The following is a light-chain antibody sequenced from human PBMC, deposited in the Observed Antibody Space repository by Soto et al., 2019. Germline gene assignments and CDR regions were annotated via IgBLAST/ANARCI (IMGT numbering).Light chain of an antibody. CDR3: QQYNNWPPIT. V-gene: IGKV3D-15*01. CDR2: TVS. Sequence: EIVMTQSPATLSVSPGERATLSCRASQSVSSKLAWYQQKPGQAPRLLIHTVSTRATGIPARFSGSGSGTEFTLTISSLQSEDFAVYCCQQYNNWPPITFGQGTRLEIK. J-gene: IGKJ5*01. CDR1: QSVSSK.